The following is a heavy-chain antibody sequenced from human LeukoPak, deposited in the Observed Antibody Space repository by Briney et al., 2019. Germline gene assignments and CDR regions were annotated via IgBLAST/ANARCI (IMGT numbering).Heavy chain of an antibody. J-gene: IGHJ5*02. CDR2: INHSGST. CDR3: ARASLFYYGSGIATPGWFDP. CDR1: GRSFSGYY. Sequence: PSETLSLTCAVYGRSFSGYYWSWIRQPPGKGLEWIGEINHSGSTNYNPSLKSRVTISVDTSKNQFSLKLSSVTAADTAVYYCARASLFYYGSGIATPGWFDPWGQGTLVTVSS. D-gene: IGHD3-10*01. V-gene: IGHV4-34*01.